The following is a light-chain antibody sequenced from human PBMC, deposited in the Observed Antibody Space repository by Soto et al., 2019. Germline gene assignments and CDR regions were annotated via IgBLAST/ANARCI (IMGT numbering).Light chain of an antibody. CDR2: DAS. CDR3: QQYDNLPRFT. V-gene: IGKV1-33*01. CDR1: QDISNY. J-gene: IGKJ3*01. Sequence: DIQMTQSPSSLSASVGDRVTITCQASQDISNYLNGYQQKPGKAPKLLIYDASNLETGVPSRCSGSRSGTDFTFTIISLQPEDIATYYCQQYDNLPRFTFGPGTKVDIK.